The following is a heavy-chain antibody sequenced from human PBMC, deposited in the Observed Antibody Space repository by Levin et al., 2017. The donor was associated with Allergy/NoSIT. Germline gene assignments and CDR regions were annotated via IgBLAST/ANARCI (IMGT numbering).Heavy chain of an antibody. J-gene: IGHJ6*02. CDR2: IYSGGTT. Sequence: GESLKISCAASGFTVSSDFMTWVRQAPGKGLEWVSIIYSGGTTYYADSVKGRFTISRDSSKNTLYLQMNSLRAEDTAVYYCAKEGLTIGARYDYGMDVWGQGTTVTVSS. CDR3: AKEGLTIGARYDYGMDV. V-gene: IGHV3-53*01. CDR1: GFTVSSDF. D-gene: IGHD3-3*01.